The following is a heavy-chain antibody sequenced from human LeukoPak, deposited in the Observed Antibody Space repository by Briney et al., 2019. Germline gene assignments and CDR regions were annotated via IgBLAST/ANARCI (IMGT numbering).Heavy chain of an antibody. V-gene: IGHV4-39*07. J-gene: IGHJ4*02. CDR1: GGSISSSSYY. D-gene: IGHD2-15*01. CDR3: ASGVVVAATYFDY. CDR2: INHSGST. Sequence: SETLSLTCTVSGGSISSSSYYWSWIRQPPGKGLEWIGEINHSGSTNYNPSLKSRVTISVDTSKNQFSLKLSSVTAADTAVYYCASGVVVAATYFDYWGQGTLVTVSS.